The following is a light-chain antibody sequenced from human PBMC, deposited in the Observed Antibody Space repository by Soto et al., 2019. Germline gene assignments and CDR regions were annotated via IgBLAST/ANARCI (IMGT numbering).Light chain of an antibody. V-gene: IGKV1-9*01. Sequence: DIPLTQSPCFLAAPVCDGVTITCRASQGISSYLAWYQQKPGKAPKLLIYAASTLQSGVPSRFSGSGSGTEFTLTISSLQPEDFATYYCQQLNSYPITFGQGTRLEIK. CDR2: AAS. CDR1: QGISSY. CDR3: QQLNSYPIT. J-gene: IGKJ5*01.